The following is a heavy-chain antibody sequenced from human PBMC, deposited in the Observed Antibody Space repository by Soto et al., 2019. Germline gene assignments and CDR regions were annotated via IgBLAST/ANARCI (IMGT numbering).Heavy chain of an antibody. CDR2: IYYSGST. D-gene: IGHD3-22*01. CDR3: ARGGYYDSSGYFQH. CDR1: GGSISSGGYY. V-gene: IGHV4-31*02. J-gene: IGHJ1*01. Sequence: QVQLQESGPGLVKTSQTLSLTWTVSGGSISSGGYYWSWICQHPGKGLEWIGYIYYSGSTYYNPSLKSRVTISVDTSKNQFSLKLSSVTAADTAVYYCARGGYYDSSGYFQHWGQGTLVTVSS.